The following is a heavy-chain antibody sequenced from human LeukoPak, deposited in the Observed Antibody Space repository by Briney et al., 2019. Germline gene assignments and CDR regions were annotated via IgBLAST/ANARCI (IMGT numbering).Heavy chain of an antibody. V-gene: IGHV4-39*01. D-gene: IGHD3-3*01. CDR1: GGSISSRSYY. Sequence: SETLSLTCTVSGGSISSRSYYWGWVRQPPGKGPEWIGVVHSSAYTYYNPSLKSRVTISVDTSKNQFSLKLSSVTAADTAVYYCASKFLRGMDVWGQGTTVTVSS. CDR3: ASKFLRGMDV. J-gene: IGHJ6*02. CDR2: VHSSAYT.